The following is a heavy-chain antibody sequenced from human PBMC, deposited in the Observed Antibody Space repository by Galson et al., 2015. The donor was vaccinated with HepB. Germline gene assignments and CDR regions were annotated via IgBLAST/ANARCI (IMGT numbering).Heavy chain of an antibody. Sequence: SLRLSCATSGFTFSNYNMNWVRQAPGKGLEWVSSISSSSSTIYYAESVQGRFITSRDNARNSLYLQMHSLRDEDTAVYYCAREDSGTCYFDYWGQGTLVTVSS. D-gene: IGHD1-26*01. CDR2: ISSSSSTI. CDR3: AREDSGTCYFDY. CDR1: GFTFSNYN. V-gene: IGHV3-48*02. J-gene: IGHJ4*02.